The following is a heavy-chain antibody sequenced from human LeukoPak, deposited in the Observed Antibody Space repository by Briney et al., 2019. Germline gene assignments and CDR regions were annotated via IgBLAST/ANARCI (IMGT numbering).Heavy chain of an antibody. Sequence: ASVKVSCKASGYTFTGYYMHWVRQAPGQGLEWMGWINPNSGGTNYAQKFQGRVTMTRDTSTSTVYMELSSLRSEDTAVYYCARSRSFDYWGQGTLVTVSS. CDR2: INPNSGGT. CDR3: ARSRSFDY. V-gene: IGHV1-2*02. J-gene: IGHJ4*02. D-gene: IGHD6-13*01. CDR1: GYTFTGYY.